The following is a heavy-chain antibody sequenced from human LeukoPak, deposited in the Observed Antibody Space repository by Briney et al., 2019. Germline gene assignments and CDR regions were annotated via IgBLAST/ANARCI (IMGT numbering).Heavy chain of an antibody. V-gene: IGHV4-34*01. J-gene: IGHJ4*02. CDR2: INHSGST. D-gene: IGHD3-3*01. CDR3: ARSTYYDFWSGYEDMGGFDY. Sequence: SETLSLTCAVYGGSLSGYYWSWIRQPPGKGLEWIGEINHSGSTYYNPSLKSRVTISVDTSKNQFSLKLSSVTAADTAVYYCARSTYYDFWSGYEDMGGFDYWGQGTLVTVSS. CDR1: GGSLSGYY.